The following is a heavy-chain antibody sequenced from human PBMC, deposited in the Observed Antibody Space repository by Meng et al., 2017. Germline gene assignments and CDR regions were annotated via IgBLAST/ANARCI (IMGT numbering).Heavy chain of an antibody. CDR2: IWYDGSNK. Sequence: LVELGGGGVQPWRSLGPSCAASGFTFSSYGMHWVRQAPGKGLEWVAVIWYDGSNKYYADSVKGRFTISRDNSKNTLYLQMNSLRAEDTAVYYCARVVYSSGWSFDYWGQGTLVTVSS. J-gene: IGHJ4*02. D-gene: IGHD6-19*01. V-gene: IGHV3-33*01. CDR3: ARVVYSSGWSFDY. CDR1: GFTFSSYG.